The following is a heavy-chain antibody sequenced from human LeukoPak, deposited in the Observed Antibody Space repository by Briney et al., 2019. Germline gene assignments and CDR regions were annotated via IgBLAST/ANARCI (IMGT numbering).Heavy chain of an antibody. Sequence: QTGGSLRLSCAASGFTFSSYAMSWVRQAPGKGLEWVSVIYSGGSTYYADSVKGRFTISRDNSKNTLYLQMNSLRAEDTAVYYCARVHYDSSPPGYWGQGTLVTVSS. D-gene: IGHD3-22*01. J-gene: IGHJ4*02. V-gene: IGHV3-66*01. CDR3: ARVHYDSSPPGY. CDR2: IYSGGST. CDR1: GFTFSSYA.